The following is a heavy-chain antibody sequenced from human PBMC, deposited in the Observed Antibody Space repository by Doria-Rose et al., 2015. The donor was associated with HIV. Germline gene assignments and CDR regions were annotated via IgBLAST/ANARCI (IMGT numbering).Heavy chain of an antibody. V-gene: IGHV2-26*01. CDR3: ARIKSSRWYHKYYFDF. CDR1: GVSLSSPGMG. CDR2: IFSDDER. J-gene: IGHJ4*02. Sequence: QESGPVLVKPTETLTLTCAVSGVSLSSPGMGVSWIRQPPGKALEWLANIFSDDERSNKTSLRSRLAISRATSKSQVVLTMTDMDPVDTATYYCARIKSSRWYHKYYFDFWGQGTLVIVSA. D-gene: IGHD6-13*01.